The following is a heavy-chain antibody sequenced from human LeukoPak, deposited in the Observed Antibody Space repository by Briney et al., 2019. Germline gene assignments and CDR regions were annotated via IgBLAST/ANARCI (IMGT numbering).Heavy chain of an antibody. CDR2: ISGSSDNT. Sequence: TGGSLRLSCAASGFTFASYAMNWVRQAPGRGLEWVSAISGSSDNTYYAGSVKGRFTISRDNSKNTLYLQMNSLRAEDAAVYYCARAGYSSSWYWGPTTNDAFDIWGQGTMVTVSS. D-gene: IGHD6-13*01. J-gene: IGHJ3*02. V-gene: IGHV3-23*01. CDR3: ARAGYSSSWYWGPTTNDAFDI. CDR1: GFTFASYA.